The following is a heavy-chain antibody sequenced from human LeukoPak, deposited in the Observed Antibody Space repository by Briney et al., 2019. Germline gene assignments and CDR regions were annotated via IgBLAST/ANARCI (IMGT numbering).Heavy chain of an antibody. CDR3: ARGRRWELRNAPTDY. CDR1: GGTFSSYA. V-gene: IGHV1-69*04. D-gene: IGHD1-26*01. Sequence: GSSVKVSCKASGGTFSSYAISWVRQAPGQGLEWMGRIIPILGIANYAQKFQGRVTITADKSTSTAYMELSSLRSEDTAVYYCARGRRWELRNAPTDYWGQGTLVTVSS. J-gene: IGHJ4*02. CDR2: IIPILGIA.